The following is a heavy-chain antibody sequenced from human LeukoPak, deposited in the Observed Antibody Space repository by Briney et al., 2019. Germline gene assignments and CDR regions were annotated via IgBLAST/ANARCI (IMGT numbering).Heavy chain of an antibody. CDR2: IKQDGSEK. CDR1: GFTFSSYW. V-gene: IGHV3-7*01. CDR3: ARDPIYSSGWYSDY. Sequence: GGSLRLSCAASGFTFSSYWMSWVRQAPGKGLEWVANIKQDGSEKYYVDSVKGRFTISRDNAKNSLYLQMNSLRAEDTAVYYCARDPIYSSGWYSDYWGQGTLVTVSS. D-gene: IGHD6-19*01. J-gene: IGHJ4*02.